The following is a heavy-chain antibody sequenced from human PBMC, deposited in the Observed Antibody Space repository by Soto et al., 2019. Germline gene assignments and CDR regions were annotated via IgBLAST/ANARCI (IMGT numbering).Heavy chain of an antibody. D-gene: IGHD2-2*01. J-gene: IGHJ6*02. CDR3: ARDRIVVVPAKAYYYYGMDV. Sequence: ASVKVSCKASGYTFTSYGISWVRQAPGQGLEWMGWISAYNGNTNYAQKLQGRVTMTTDTSTSTAYMELRSLRSDDTAVYYCARDRIVVVPAKAYYYYGMDVWGQGTTVTVSS. V-gene: IGHV1-18*01. CDR1: GYTFTSYG. CDR2: ISAYNGNT.